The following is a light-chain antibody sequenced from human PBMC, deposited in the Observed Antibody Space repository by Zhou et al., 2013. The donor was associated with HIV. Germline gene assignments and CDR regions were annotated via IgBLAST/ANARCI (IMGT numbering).Light chain of an antibody. Sequence: AIQMTQSPSSLSASVGDRVTITCRAGQDIRSDLGWYQKQPGKAPKLLIYAASRLQNGVTSRFSGSGYGTDFTLTISSLQPEDVATYYCQNYNSAPFTFGPGTNVDIK. CDR2: AAS. CDR1: QDIRSD. CDR3: QNYNSAPFT. J-gene: IGKJ3*01. V-gene: IGKV1-6*01.